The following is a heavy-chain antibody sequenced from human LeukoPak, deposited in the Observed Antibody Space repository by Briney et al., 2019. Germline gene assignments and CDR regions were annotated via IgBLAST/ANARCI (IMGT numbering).Heavy chain of an antibody. CDR3: ARLNGDYSVDY. V-gene: IGHV1-69*13. D-gene: IGHD4-17*01. CDR1: GGTFSSYA. J-gene: IGHJ4*02. Sequence: SVKVSCKASGGTFSSYAVSWVRQVPGQGLEWMGGIIPIFGTANYAQKFQGRVTITADESTSTAYMELSSLRSEDTAVYYCARLNGDYSVDYWGQGTLATVSS. CDR2: IIPIFGTA.